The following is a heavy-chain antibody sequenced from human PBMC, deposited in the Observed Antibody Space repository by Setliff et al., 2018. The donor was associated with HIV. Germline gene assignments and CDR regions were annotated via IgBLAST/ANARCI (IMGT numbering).Heavy chain of an antibody. CDR2: IYMSGTT. Sequence: SETLSLTCTVSGGSISSGSYYWSWIRQPAGKRLEWIGRIYMSGTTNYNPSLKSRVTMSIDTSKKHFSLKLSSVTAADTAVYYCAGATYASSLYGFYFDSWGQGTLVTVS. D-gene: IGHD6-13*01. J-gene: IGHJ4*02. CDR3: AGATYASSLYGFYFDS. V-gene: IGHV4-61*02. CDR1: GGSISSGSYY.